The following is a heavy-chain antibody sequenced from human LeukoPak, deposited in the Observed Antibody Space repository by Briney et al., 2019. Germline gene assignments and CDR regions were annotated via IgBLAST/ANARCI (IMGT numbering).Heavy chain of an antibody. D-gene: IGHD3-10*01. Sequence: SETLSLTCTVSGGSISNNKYWGWIRQPPGKGLEWVASIYYSGSTYYNPSLKSRVTISVDTSKNQFSLKLTSVTAADTAVYYSARHTSAYGSGLDAFDIWGQGTMVTVSS. CDR1: GGSISNNKY. J-gene: IGHJ3*02. CDR2: IYYSGST. V-gene: IGHV4-39*01. CDR3: ARHTSAYGSGLDAFDI.